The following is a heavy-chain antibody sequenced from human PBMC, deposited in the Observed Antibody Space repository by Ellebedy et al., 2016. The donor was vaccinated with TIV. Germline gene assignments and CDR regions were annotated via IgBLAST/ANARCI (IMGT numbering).Heavy chain of an antibody. Sequence: KVSCKGSGYTFSNYWIAWVRQMPGKGLEWMGVTYPGDSDTRYSPSFQGQVTISADKSFSTASLQWSSLQASDTAMYYCARGWIAARGGLDYWGQGTLVTVSS. CDR1: GYTFSNYW. D-gene: IGHD6-6*01. CDR3: ARGWIAARGGLDY. CDR2: TYPGDSDT. J-gene: IGHJ4*02. V-gene: IGHV5-51*01.